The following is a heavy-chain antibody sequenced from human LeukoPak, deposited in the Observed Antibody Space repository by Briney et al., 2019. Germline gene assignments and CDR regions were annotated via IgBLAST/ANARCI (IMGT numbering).Heavy chain of an antibody. CDR2: IIPIFGTA. CDR3: ARSYCSSTSCYFWYFDY. V-gene: IGHV1-69*13. J-gene: IGHJ4*02. CDR1: GGTFSSYA. D-gene: IGHD2-2*01. Sequence: SVKVSCKASGGTFSSYAISWVRQAPGQGLEWMGGIIPIFGTANYAQKFQGRVTITADESTSTAYMELSSLRSEDTAVYYCARSYCSSTSCYFWYFDYWGQGTLVTVSS.